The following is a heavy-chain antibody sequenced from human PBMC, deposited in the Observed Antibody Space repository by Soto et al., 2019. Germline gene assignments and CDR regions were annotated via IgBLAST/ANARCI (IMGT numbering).Heavy chain of an antibody. D-gene: IGHD3-10*01. CDR3: ANSYGAGYRAFDY. V-gene: IGHV1-69*04. CDR2: VNPILSMS. Sequence: QVQLVQSGAEVKRPGSSVKVSCKASGDTFSFYSINWVRQAPGLGLEWMGRVNPILSMSNYAQRFQGRVTMTADKASSTADMELSGLRSEETAMYYCANSYGAGYRAFDYWGQGALVTVSS. CDR1: GDTFSFYS. J-gene: IGHJ4*02.